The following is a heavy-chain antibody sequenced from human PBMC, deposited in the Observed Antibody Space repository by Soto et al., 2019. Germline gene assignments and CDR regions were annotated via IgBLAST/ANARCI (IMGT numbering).Heavy chain of an antibody. V-gene: IGHV4-59*07. D-gene: IGHD3-22*01. CDR1: DGCISNFY. Sequence: PSYTLSLTCAVCDGCISNFYWTWTRKTPGKGLEWIGYISSSGNTNYNPSLKSRVSISVDTSKNQFSLNLTSVTAADTGVYYCARAPMVLTRSYFDSWGQGTSVTGS. CDR2: ISSSGNT. CDR3: ARAPMVLTRSYFDS. J-gene: IGHJ4*02.